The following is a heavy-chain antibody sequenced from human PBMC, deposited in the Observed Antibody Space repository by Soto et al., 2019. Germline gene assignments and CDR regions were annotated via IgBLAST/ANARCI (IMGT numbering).Heavy chain of an antibody. CDR1: GYTFTGYY. V-gene: IGHV1-2*02. Sequence: ASVKVSCKASGYTFTGYYMHWVRQAPGQGLEWMGWINPNCGGTNYAQKFQGRVTMTRDTSISTAYMELSRLRSDDTAVYYCARVGGYEKTELSFDYWGQGTLVTVSS. J-gene: IGHJ4*02. D-gene: IGHD5-12*01. CDR3: ARVGGYEKTELSFDY. CDR2: INPNCGGT.